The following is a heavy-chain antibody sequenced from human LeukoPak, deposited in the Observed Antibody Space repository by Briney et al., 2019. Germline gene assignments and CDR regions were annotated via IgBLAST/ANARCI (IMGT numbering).Heavy chain of an antibody. CDR1: GFTFSTYW. CDR2: INSDGSRT. CDR3: ARPETQYSSGLDGFDI. Sequence: GGSPRLSCATSGFTFSTYWMHWVRQAPGKGLVWVSRINSDGSRTTYADSVKGRFTISRDNARNTLYLQMNSLRTEDTAVYYCARPETQYSSGLDGFDIWGQGTMATASS. D-gene: IGHD6-19*01. V-gene: IGHV3-74*01. J-gene: IGHJ3*02.